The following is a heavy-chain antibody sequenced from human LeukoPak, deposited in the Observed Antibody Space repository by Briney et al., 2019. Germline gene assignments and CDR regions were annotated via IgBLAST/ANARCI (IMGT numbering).Heavy chain of an antibody. CDR3: ARTAKYYDFWSGYLYFDY. D-gene: IGHD3-3*01. Sequence: GESLKISCKGSGYSFTSYWIGWVRQMPVNGLEWMGIIYPGDSEIRYSPSFQGQVTISADKSISTAYLQWGSLKASDTAMYYCARTAKYYDFWSGYLYFDYWGQGTLVTVSS. CDR2: IYPGDSEI. J-gene: IGHJ4*02. CDR1: GYSFTSYW. V-gene: IGHV5-51*01.